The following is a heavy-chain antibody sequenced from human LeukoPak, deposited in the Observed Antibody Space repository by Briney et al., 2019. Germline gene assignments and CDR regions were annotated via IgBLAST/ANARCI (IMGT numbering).Heavy chain of an antibody. D-gene: IGHD3-3*01. CDR1: GFTFSNYW. Sequence: GGSLRLSCEGSGFTFSNYWMGWVRQAPGKGLQWVANIKTDGSEKYYVDSVKGRFTISRDNAKNSLYLQMNSLRAEDTAVYYCAREVLRCWFDPWGQGTLVTVSS. V-gene: IGHV3-7*01. CDR3: AREVLRCWFDP. CDR2: IKTDGSEK. J-gene: IGHJ5*02.